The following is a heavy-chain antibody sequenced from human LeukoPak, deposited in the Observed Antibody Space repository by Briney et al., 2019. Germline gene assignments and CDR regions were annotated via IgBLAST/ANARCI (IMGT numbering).Heavy chain of an antibody. CDR1: GGSLSSYY. J-gene: IGHJ4*02. CDR3: ARNRVVAAPNFDY. D-gene: IGHD6-6*01. Sequence: PSETLFLTCTVSGGSLSSYYWTWIRQPPGKGLEWLGYIYDSGNTNYNPSLKSRVTISLDTSKNQFSLRLPSVTAADTAVYYCARNRVVAAPNFDYWGQGTLVTVFS. CDR2: IYDSGNT. V-gene: IGHV4-59*01.